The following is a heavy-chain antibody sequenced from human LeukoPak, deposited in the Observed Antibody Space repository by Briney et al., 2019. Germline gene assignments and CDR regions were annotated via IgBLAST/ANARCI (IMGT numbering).Heavy chain of an antibody. Sequence: SETLSLTCTVSGGSISSYYWSWIRQPPGKGLEWIGYIYYSGSTNYNPSLKSRVTISVDTSKNQFSLKLSSVTAADTAVYYCARIGNGSGSYRAPSYGMDVWGQGTTVTVSS. J-gene: IGHJ6*02. CDR3: ARIGNGSGSYRAPSYGMDV. CDR1: GGSISSYY. D-gene: IGHD3-10*01. CDR2: IYYSGST. V-gene: IGHV4-59*12.